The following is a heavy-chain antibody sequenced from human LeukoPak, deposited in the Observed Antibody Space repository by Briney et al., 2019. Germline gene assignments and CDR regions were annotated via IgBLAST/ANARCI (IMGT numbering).Heavy chain of an antibody. Sequence: GGSLRLSCAASGFTFSDYYMTWIRQAPGKGLEWVSYITSSGSSIYYADSVKGRFTISRDNAKNSLYLQMNSLRAENTAVYYCARDRGGRALDIWGQGTMVTVSS. CDR1: GFTFSDYY. CDR2: ITSSGSSI. V-gene: IGHV3-11*01. D-gene: IGHD3-16*01. CDR3: ARDRGGRALDI. J-gene: IGHJ3*02.